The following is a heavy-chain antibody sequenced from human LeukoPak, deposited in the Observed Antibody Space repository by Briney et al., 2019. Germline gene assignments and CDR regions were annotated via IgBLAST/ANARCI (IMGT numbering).Heavy chain of an antibody. J-gene: IGHJ4*02. V-gene: IGHV4-38-2*02. CDR2: IYHSGST. CDR1: GYSISSGYY. CDR3: ARDRSWSSGLYFDY. Sequence: SETLSLTRAVSGYSISSGYYWGWIRQPPGKGLEWIGSIYHSGSTYYNPSLKSRVTISVDTSKNQFSLKLSSVTAADTAVYYCARDRSWSSGLYFDYWGQGTLVTVSS. D-gene: IGHD6-19*01.